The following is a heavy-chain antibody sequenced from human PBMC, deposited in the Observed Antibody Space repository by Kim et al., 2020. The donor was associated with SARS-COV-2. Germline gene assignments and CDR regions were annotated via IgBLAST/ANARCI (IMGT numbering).Heavy chain of an antibody. CDR3: SALPSGYDNYYYYYGMDV. Sequence: SETLSLTCTVSGGSISSGGYYWSWIRQHPGKGLEWIGYIYYSGSTYYNPSLKSRVTISVDTSKNQFSLKLSSVTAADTAVYYCSALPSGYDNYYYYYGMDVWGQGTTVTVSS. V-gene: IGHV4-31*03. J-gene: IGHJ6*02. CDR1: GGSISSGGYY. CDR2: IYYSGST. D-gene: IGHD5-12*01.